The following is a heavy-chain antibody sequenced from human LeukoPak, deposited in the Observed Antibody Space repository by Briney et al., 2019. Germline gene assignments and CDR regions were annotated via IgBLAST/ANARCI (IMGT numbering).Heavy chain of an antibody. CDR1: GGSISSYY. D-gene: IGHD5-18*01. V-gene: IGHV4-59*01. J-gene: IGHJ5*02. CDR3: ARGVYNYGGHNWFDP. Sequence: KSSETLSLTCTVSGGSISSYYWSWIRQPPGKGLEWIGYIYYSGSTNYNPSLKSRVTISVDTSKNQFSLKLSSVTAADTAVYYCARGVYNYGGHNWFDPWGQGTLVTVSS. CDR2: IYYSGST.